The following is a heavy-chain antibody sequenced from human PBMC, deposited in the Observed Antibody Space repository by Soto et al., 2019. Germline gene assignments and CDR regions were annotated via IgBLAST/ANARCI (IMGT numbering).Heavy chain of an antibody. V-gene: IGHV2-70*13. J-gene: IGHJ6*02. CDR1: GFSLTNTGKC. Sequence: RAELGKPTETLTLNFTFSGFSLTNTGKCVSWIRQPPGKALEWLALIERDDDDKYYSTSLKTRLTISKDTRKNQVVLTMANMDPADTGTYYCARSIRGPRRFNGMDVWGQGTTVTVSS. CDR2: IERDDDDK. CDR3: ARSIRGPRRFNGMDV. D-gene: IGHD1-20*01.